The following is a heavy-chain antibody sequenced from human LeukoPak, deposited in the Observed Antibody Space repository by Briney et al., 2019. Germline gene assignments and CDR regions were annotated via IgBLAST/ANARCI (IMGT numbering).Heavy chain of an antibody. CDR1: GGSISSGGYY. CDR2: IYYSGNT. D-gene: IGHD3-3*01. Sequence: SETLSLTCTVSGGSISSGGYYWSWIRQHPGTGLEWIGYIYYSGNTYYNPSLKSRVTISVDTSKKQFALKLSSVTAADTAVYYCARGNYDFWSGTTNYYFDYWGQGTLVTASS. CDR3: ARGNYDFWSGTTNYYFDY. J-gene: IGHJ4*02. V-gene: IGHV4-31*03.